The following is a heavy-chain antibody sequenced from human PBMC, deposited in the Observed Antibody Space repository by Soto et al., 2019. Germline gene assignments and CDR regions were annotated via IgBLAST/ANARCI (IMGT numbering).Heavy chain of an antibody. J-gene: IGHJ3*02. V-gene: IGHV1-69*13. CDR3: ARDSAGFLRAFDI. Sequence: GASVKVSCKASGGTFSSYAISWVRQAPGQGLEWMGGIIPIFGTANYAQKFQGRVTITADESTSTAYMELSSLRSEDTAVYYCARDSAGFLRAFDIWAKGQWSPSPQ. D-gene: IGHD6-25*01. CDR2: IIPIFGTA. CDR1: GGTFSSYA.